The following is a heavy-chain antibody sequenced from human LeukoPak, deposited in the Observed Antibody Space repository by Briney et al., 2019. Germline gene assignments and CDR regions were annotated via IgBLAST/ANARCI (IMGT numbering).Heavy chain of an antibody. J-gene: IGHJ4*02. CDR2: IYSGGST. CDR1: GFTFSTYG. Sequence: GGSLRLSCEASGFTFSTYGMSWVRRAPGKGLEWVSVIYSGGSTYYADSVKGRFTISRDNSKNTLYLQMNSLRAEDTAVYYCARGLSGSYAIDYWGQGTLVTVSS. CDR3: ARGLSGSYAIDY. V-gene: IGHV3-53*01. D-gene: IGHD1-26*01.